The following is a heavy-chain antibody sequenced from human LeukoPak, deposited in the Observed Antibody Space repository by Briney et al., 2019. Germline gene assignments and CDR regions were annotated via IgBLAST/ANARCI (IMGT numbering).Heavy chain of an antibody. Sequence: SETLSLTCTVSGGSISSSSYYWSWIRQPPGKGLEWIGYIYYSGSTNYNPSLKSRVTISVDTSKNQFSLKLSSVTAADTAVYYCARRRDGLMEDYWGQGTLVTVSS. CDR3: ARRRDGLMEDY. V-gene: IGHV4-61*05. J-gene: IGHJ4*02. CDR1: GGSISSSSYY. D-gene: IGHD5-24*01. CDR2: IYYSGST.